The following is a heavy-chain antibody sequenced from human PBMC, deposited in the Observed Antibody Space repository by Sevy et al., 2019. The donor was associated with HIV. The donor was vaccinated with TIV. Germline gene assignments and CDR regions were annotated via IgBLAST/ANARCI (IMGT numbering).Heavy chain of an antibody. D-gene: IGHD2-15*01. CDR3: ARDGRYCSGGSCYDWFDP. J-gene: IGHJ5*02. Sequence: VSVKVSCKASGYTFTSYGISWVRQAPGQGLEWMGWISAYNGNTNYAQKLQGRVTMTTDTSTSTAYMELRSLRSDDTAVYYCARDGRYCSGGSCYDWFDPWGQGTLVTVSS. V-gene: IGHV1-18*01. CDR2: ISAYNGNT. CDR1: GYTFTSYG.